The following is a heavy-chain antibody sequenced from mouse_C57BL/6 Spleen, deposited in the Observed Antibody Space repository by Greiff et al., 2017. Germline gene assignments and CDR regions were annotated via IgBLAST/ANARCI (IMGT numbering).Heavy chain of an antibody. Sequence: QVQLQQSGAELVKPGASVKLSCKASGYTFTSYWMHWVKQRPGQGLEWIGMIHPKSGSTNYNEKFKSKATLTVDKSSSTAYMQLSSLTSEDSAVYYCAKDYYDSSYFAYWGQGTLVTVSA. V-gene: IGHV1-64*01. J-gene: IGHJ3*01. CDR3: AKDYYDSSYFAY. D-gene: IGHD1-1*01. CDR1: GYTFTSYW. CDR2: IHPKSGST.